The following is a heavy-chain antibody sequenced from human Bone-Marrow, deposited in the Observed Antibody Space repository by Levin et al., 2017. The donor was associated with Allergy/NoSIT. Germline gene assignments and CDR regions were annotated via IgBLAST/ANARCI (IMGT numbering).Heavy chain of an antibody. CDR3: ARERRYCTSGTCYTYLDH. CDR1: GYTFTGYY. V-gene: IGHV1-2*02. Sequence: PGESLKISCKPSGYTFTGYYIHWVRQAPGQGLEWMGWINPASGGTHYAQTFPGRLSMTRDTSKSTAYMDLSSLRSDDTAVYFCARERRYCTSGTCYTYLDHWGQGTLVTVSS. CDR2: INPASGGT. J-gene: IGHJ4*02. D-gene: IGHD2-8*01.